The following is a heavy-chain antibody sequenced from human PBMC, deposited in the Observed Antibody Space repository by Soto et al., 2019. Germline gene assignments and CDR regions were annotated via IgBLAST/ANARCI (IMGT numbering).Heavy chain of an antibody. CDR1: GLTFSGSA. Sequence: PGGSLRLSCAASGLTFSGSAMHWVRQASGKGLEWVGRIRSKANSYATAYAASVKGRFTISRDDSKNTAYLQMNSLKTEDTAVYYCGFYDSSGYATWGQGTLVTVSS. CDR3: GFYDSSGYAT. J-gene: IGHJ5*02. D-gene: IGHD3-22*01. CDR2: IRSKANSYAT. V-gene: IGHV3-73*01.